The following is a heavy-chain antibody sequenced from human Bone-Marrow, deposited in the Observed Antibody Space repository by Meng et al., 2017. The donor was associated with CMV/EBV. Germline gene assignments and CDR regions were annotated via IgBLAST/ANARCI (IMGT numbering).Heavy chain of an antibody. CDR2: INPSGGST. J-gene: IGHJ6*02. D-gene: IGHD3-10*01. V-gene: IGHV1-46*01. CDR1: GYTFISYY. CDR3: ARERLPGDPDNNYGMDV. Sequence: ASVKVSCKASGYTFISYYMHWVRPAPGQGLEWMGIINPSGGSTNYAQKFQGRVSMTRDTSTSTVYMELSSLRSEDTAVYYCARERLPGDPDNNYGMDVWGQGTTVTVSS.